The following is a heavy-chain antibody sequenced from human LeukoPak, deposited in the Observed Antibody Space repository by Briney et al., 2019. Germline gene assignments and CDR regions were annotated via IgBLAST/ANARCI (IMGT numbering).Heavy chain of an antibody. J-gene: IGHJ3*02. CDR1: GSTVTTNY. CDR2: IYSDGST. CDR3: ARSRYLDWGGAFDM. D-gene: IGHD3-9*01. Sequence: GGSLRLSCAASGSTVTTNYMTWVRQAPGKGLEWVSVIYSDGSTYYADSVRGRFTMSRDDSKNTVYLQLNRLKGENTPIHYCARSRYLDWGGAFDMWGQGTMVTVSS. V-gene: IGHV3-66*01.